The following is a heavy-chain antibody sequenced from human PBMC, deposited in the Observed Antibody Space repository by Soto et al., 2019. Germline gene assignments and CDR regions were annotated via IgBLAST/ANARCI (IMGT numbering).Heavy chain of an antibody. CDR3: VISFITTVGTTA. CDR2: ISSSSSTI. CDR1: GFTFSNYG. Sequence: GGSLRLSCEAYGFTFSNYGINWVRQAPGKGLEWVSHISSSSSTIYYAESVKGRFSISRDNAKNSLYLQMSSLRGEDTAVYYCVISFITTVGTTAWGQGTQVTGSS. V-gene: IGHV3-48*01. D-gene: IGHD1-1*01. J-gene: IGHJ1*01.